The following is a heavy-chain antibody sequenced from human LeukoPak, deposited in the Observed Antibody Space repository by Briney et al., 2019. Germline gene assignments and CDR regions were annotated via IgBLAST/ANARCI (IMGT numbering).Heavy chain of an antibody. CDR1: GFSFSRYS. Sequence: PGGSLRLSCAASGFSFSRYSIHWVRQAPGKGLEWVSRIKSDESSTTYADSVKGRFTISRDNAKNTVYLQMSSLRAEDTAVYYCARDYSFSHDHWGQGILVTVSS. V-gene: IGHV3-74*01. CDR2: IKSDESST. J-gene: IGHJ4*02. D-gene: IGHD5-18*01. CDR3: ARDYSFSHDH.